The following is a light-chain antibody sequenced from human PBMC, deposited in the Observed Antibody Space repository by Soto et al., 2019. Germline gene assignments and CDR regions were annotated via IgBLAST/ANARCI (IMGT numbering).Light chain of an antibody. V-gene: IGKV3-11*01. CDR1: QSIHTS. Sequence: EVMLSLSPATLSLNPGERATLSCRASQSIHTSLAWYQQKPGQPPRLVVYDSTLRANGVPDRFGGSRSGTEFTLTINNLEPEDFAVYYCQQRNVWPPITFGQRRLLEVK. CDR2: DST. CDR3: QQRNVWPPIT. J-gene: IGKJ5*01.